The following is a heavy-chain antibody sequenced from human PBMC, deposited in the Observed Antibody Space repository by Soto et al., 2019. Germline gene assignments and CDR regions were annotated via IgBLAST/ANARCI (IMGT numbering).Heavy chain of an antibody. CDR3: ARVPGRL. D-gene: IGHD3-10*01. V-gene: IGHV3-53*02. CDR2: VYSGGAT. CDR1: GFSVSRNY. J-gene: IGHJ4*02. Sequence: QLVETGGGWIQPGTSLTLSCAASGFSVSRNYMTWVRQAPGKGLEWVSFVYSGGATFYADSVKGRFILSRDDSQNTMYLQMNNLRAEDTAVYYCARVPGRLWGRGPLVTVAS.